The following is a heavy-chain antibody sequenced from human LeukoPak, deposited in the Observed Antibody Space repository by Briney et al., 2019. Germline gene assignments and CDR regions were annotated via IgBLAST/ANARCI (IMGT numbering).Heavy chain of an antibody. V-gene: IGHV1-24*01. CDR2: FDPEDGET. J-gene: IGHJ4*02. CDR1: GYTLTELS. CDR3: ARDSIPKYGSGSYYKNGFDY. D-gene: IGHD3-10*01. Sequence: ASVKVSCKVSGYTLTELSMHWVRQAPGKGLEWMGGFDPEDGETIYAQKFQGRVTMTEDTSTDTAYMELSSLRSEDTAVYYCARDSIPKYGSGSYYKNGFDYWGQGTLVTVSS.